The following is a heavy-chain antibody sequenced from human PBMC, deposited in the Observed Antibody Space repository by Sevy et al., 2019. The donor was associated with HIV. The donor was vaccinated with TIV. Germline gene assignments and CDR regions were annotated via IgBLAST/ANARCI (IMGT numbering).Heavy chain of an antibody. CDR1: GDTFTDYE. D-gene: IGHD2-21*02. J-gene: IGHJ4*02. CDR3: AALVCRGGACYYLHY. Sequence: ATVKVSCKASGDTFTDYEINWVRQASGQGLEWMGWVIPNSGQTAYAQKFQGRVTMTTSTSTGTAYMELGGLRSEDSAIYYCAALVCRGGACYYLHYWGQGTPVTVSS. V-gene: IGHV1-8*01. CDR2: VIPNSGQT.